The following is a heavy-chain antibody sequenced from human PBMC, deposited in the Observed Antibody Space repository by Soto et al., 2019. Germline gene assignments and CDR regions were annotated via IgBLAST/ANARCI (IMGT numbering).Heavy chain of an antibody. D-gene: IGHD2-15*01. CDR1: GDSVSSDFHY. V-gene: IGHV4-61*01. Sequence: PSETLSLTRAVSGDSVSSDFHYWDWVRQPPGRGLEWIGYIYHTGTTNYNPSLKSRVTISVDTSKNQFSLNLYSVTAADTAVYYCAREESSSSGVFVHWGRGALVTVSS. CDR3: AREESSSSGVFVH. CDR2: IYHTGTT. J-gene: IGHJ5*02.